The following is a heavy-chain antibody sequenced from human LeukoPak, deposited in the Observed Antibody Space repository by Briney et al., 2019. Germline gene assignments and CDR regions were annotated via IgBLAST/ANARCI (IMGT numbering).Heavy chain of an antibody. Sequence: GASVKASCKASGGTFSSYAISWVRQAPGQGLEWMGGIIPIFGTANYAQKFQGRVTITADKSTSTAYMELSSLRSEDTAVYYCAKITMVRGVIIGGYYGMDVWGKGTTVTVSS. D-gene: IGHD3-10*01. V-gene: IGHV1-69*06. CDR3: AKITMVRGVIIGGYYGMDV. CDR1: GGTFSSYA. J-gene: IGHJ6*04. CDR2: IIPIFGTA.